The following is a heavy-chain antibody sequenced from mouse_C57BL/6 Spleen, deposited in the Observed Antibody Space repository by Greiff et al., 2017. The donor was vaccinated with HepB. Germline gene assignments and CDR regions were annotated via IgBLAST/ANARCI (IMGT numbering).Heavy chain of an antibody. Sequence: EVQLQQSGPGLVKPSQSLSLTCSVTGYSITSGYYWNWIRQFPGNKLEWMGYISYDGSNNYNPSLKNRISITRDTSKNQFFLKLNSVTTEDTATYYCARDGDYLLEGYWGQGTTLTVSS. J-gene: IGHJ2*01. D-gene: IGHD5-1*01. CDR2: ISYDGSN. CDR1: GYSITSGYY. CDR3: ARDGDYLLEGY. V-gene: IGHV3-6*01.